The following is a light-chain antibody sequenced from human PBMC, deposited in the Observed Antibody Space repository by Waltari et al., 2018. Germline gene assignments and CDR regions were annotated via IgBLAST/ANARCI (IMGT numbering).Light chain of an antibody. CDR3: QTWVTGIGWL. CDR1: SGHTSHS. J-gene: IGLJ3*02. V-gene: IGLV4-69*02. CDR2: VDNDGSH. Sequence: QLVLTQSPSASASLGTSVTLTCALSSGHTSHSIAWHPHQADKGPRFLLKVDNDGSHTKGDGIPDRFSGSSSGAERYLTISSLQSEDEADYYCQTWVTGIGWLFGGGTKLTVL.